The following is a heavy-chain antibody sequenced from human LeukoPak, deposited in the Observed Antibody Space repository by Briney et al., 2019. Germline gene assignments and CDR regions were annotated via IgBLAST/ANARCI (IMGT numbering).Heavy chain of an antibody. D-gene: IGHD3-16*01. Sequence: SETLSLTCTVSGGSISGPYWSWVRQPPGTGLEWVGDVYYSGSTHQNPSLKSRVTISVDTSKNQFSLKLRSVTAADTDVYYCARVMGDLASLYHMDVWGKGTTVTVSS. V-gene: IGHV4-59*11. CDR2: VYYSGST. CDR3: ARVMGDLASLYHMDV. CDR1: GGSISGPY. J-gene: IGHJ6*03.